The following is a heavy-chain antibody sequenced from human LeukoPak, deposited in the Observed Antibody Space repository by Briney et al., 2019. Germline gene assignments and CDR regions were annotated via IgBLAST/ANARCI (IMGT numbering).Heavy chain of an antibody. J-gene: IGHJ6*03. CDR2: ISAYNGNT. V-gene: IGHV1-18*01. CDR1: GYTFTSYG. Sequence: ASVKVSCKASGYTFTSYGISWVRQAPGQGLEWMGWISAYNGNTNYAQKLQGRVTMTTDTSTSTAYMELRSLRSDDTAMYYCARVYSYYDFWSGYLDYYYMDVWGKGTTVTVSS. CDR3: ARVYSYYDFWSGYLDYYYMDV. D-gene: IGHD3-3*01.